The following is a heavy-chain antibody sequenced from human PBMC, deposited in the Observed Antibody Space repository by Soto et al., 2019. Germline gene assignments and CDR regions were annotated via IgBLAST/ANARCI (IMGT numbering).Heavy chain of an antibody. J-gene: IGHJ5*02. Sequence: TLSLTCATSGDSVSSNSATWNWIRQSPSRGLEWLGRTYYRSKWYNEYAVSVRSRITINPDTSKNQFSLQLNSVTPEDTAVYYCARATRTWFDPWGQGTLVTVSS. CDR1: GDSVSSNSAT. CDR3: ARATRTWFDP. D-gene: IGHD4-17*01. V-gene: IGHV6-1*01. CDR2: TYYRSKWYN.